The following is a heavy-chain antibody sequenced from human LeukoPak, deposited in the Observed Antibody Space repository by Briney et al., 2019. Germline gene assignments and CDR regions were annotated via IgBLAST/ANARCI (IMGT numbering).Heavy chain of an antibody. CDR2: IRNDASKT. CDR3: AKRAGSAWSAGV. V-gene: IGHV3-30*02. CDR1: GFGFSSFG. D-gene: IGHD3-10*01. Sequence: GGSLRLSCAASGFGFSSFGMHWVRQAPDKGLDWVAYIRNDASKTYYAESVKGRFTISRDNSKNMVFLQMNSLRSEDTGLYYCAKRAGSAWSAGVWGQGTLVTVSS. J-gene: IGHJ4*02.